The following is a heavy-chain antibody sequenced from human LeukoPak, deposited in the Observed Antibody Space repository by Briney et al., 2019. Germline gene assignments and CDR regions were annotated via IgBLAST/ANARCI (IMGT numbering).Heavy chain of an antibody. Sequence: SVKVSCKASGGTFSSYAISWVRQAPGQGLEWMGGIIPIFGTANYAQKFQGRVTITTDESTGTAYMELSSLRSEDTAVYYCARDRQNCGGDCYSGWFDPWGQGTLVTVSS. V-gene: IGHV1-69*05. J-gene: IGHJ5*02. CDR3: ARDRQNCGGDCYSGWFDP. D-gene: IGHD2-21*02. CDR1: GGTFSSYA. CDR2: IIPIFGTA.